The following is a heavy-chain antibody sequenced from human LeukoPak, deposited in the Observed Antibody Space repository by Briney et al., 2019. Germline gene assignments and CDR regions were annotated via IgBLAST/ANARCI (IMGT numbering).Heavy chain of an antibody. J-gene: IGHJ4*02. CDR1: GFTFSSYS. CDR3: ARYSGSYQNLYYFDY. CDR2: ISSSSSYI. D-gene: IGHD1-26*01. V-gene: IGHV3-21*01. Sequence: GGSLRLSCAASGFTFSSYSMNWVRQAPGKGLEWVSSISSSSSYIYYADSVKGRFTISRDNAKNSLYLQMNSLRAEGTAVYYCARYSGSYQNLYYFDYWGQGTLVTVSS.